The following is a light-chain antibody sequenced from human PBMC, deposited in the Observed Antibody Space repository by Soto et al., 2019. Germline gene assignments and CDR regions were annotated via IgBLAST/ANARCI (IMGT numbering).Light chain of an antibody. J-gene: IGLJ3*02. Sequence: QTVVTQEPSLTVSPGGTVTLTCGSSTGAVTSAHYPYWFQQKPGQAPRTLIYDTSNRHSWTPARFSGSLLGGKGALTLSGAQPDDEADYYCLLSYSGGGVFGGGTKVTVL. CDR1: TGAVTSAHY. CDR3: LLSYSGGGV. V-gene: IGLV7-46*01. CDR2: DTS.